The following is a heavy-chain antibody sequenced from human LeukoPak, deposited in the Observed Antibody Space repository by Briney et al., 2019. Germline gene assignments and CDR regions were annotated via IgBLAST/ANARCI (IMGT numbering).Heavy chain of an antibody. CDR1: GFTFSVYY. CDR2: ISSSGNTI. Sequence: GGSLRLSCAASGFTFSVYYMSWIRQAPGKGLEWVSYISSSGNTIYYADSVKGRFTISRDNAKNSLYLQMNSLRAEDTAVYYCARVSGGKVSYFDYWGQGTLVTVSS. CDR3: ARVSGGKVSYFDY. J-gene: IGHJ4*02. V-gene: IGHV3-11*01. D-gene: IGHD4-23*01.